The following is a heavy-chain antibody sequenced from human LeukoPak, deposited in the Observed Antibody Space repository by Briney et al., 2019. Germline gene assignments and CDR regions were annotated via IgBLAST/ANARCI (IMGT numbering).Heavy chain of an antibody. V-gene: IGHV4-59*01. CDR3: ARGTVSMYYMDV. J-gene: IGHJ6*03. D-gene: IGHD5/OR15-5a*01. CDR2: IYYSGST. CDR1: GFTFSSYE. Sequence: GSLRLSCAASGFTFSSYEMNWVRQAPGKGLEWIANIYYSGSTNYNPSLKSRVTISIDTSKNQVSLKLSSVTAADTAVYYCARGTVSMYYMDVWGKGTTVTISS.